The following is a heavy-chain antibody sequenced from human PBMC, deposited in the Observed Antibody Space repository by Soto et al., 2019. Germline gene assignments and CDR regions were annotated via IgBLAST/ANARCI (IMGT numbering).Heavy chain of an antibody. J-gene: IGHJ6*03. CDR2: IKWCSGRI. D-gene: IGHD1-1*01. V-gene: IGHV3-9*01. CDR1: GFTFDKYA. CDR3: AKYIEITTNYYMGV. Sequence: GGSLRLTCVVSGFTFDKYAMHWVRHAPGEGLEGGRCIKWCSGRIEYADSVKGRFTTSRDNAKITLYLELNSLRADDTVLYYCAKYIEITTNYYMGVVGKGNMVTFS.